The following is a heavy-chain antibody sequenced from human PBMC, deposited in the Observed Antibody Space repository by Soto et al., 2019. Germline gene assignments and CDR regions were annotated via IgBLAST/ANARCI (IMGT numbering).Heavy chain of an antibody. V-gene: IGHV4-34*01. D-gene: IGHD2-15*01. J-gene: IGHJ4*02. CDR3: ARRYCSDSYCSYFDY. Sequence: SETLSLTCAVYGGSVSGYFWSWIRQPPGKGLEWIREINHSGTTSYSPYLDSRVTTSVDTSKNQFSLRLSSVTAADTAIYYCARRYCSDSYCSYFDYWGRGTLVTVSS. CDR2: INHSGTT. CDR1: GGSVSGYF.